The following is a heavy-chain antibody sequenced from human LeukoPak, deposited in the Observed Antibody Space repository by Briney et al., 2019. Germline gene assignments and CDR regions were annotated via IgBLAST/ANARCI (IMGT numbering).Heavy chain of an antibody. CDR1: GLTFSSYT. CDR2: ISSSTTYI. CDR3: ARDVYSTSWSNFDF. J-gene: IGHJ4*02. V-gene: IGHV3-21*01. Sequence: GGSLRLSCAASGLTFSSYTMNWVRQAPGTGLEWVSSISSSTTYIYYADSVKGRFTISRDNAKNSLYLQMNSLRAEDTAVYYCARDVYSTSWSNFDFWGQGTLVTVSS. D-gene: IGHD2-2*01.